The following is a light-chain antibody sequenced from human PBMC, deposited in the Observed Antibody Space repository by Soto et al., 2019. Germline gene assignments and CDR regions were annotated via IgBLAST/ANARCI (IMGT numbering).Light chain of an antibody. CDR1: QSVTGN. J-gene: IGKJ5*01. V-gene: IGKV3-15*01. CDR2: GAS. Sequence: EIVMTQSPATLSVSPGERVTFSCRASQSVTGNLAWYQHKPGQTPSLLVYGASSGATGVPARFSGSGSGTDFTLTISSLEPEDFAVDYCQQYGSSITFGQGTRLEI. CDR3: QQYGSSIT.